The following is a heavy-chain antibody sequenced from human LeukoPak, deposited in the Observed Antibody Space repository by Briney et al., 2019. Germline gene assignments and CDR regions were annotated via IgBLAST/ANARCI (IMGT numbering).Heavy chain of an antibody. CDR3: ARQLTSRGIAHAFDI. J-gene: IGHJ3*02. Sequence: GESLKISCKGSGYRFTSYWIGWVRQMPGKGLEWMGIIYPGDSDTRYSPSFQGQVTISADKSISTAYLQWSSLKASDTAMYYCARQLTSRGIAHAFDIWGQGTMVTVSS. V-gene: IGHV5-51*01. CDR2: IYPGDSDT. CDR1: GYRFTSYW. D-gene: IGHD6-19*01.